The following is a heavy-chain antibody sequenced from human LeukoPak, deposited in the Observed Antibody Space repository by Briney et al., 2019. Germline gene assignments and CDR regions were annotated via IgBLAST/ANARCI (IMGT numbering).Heavy chain of an antibody. V-gene: IGHV3-7*01. Sequence: GGSLRLACAASQFTLSNYWMTWVRLAPGKGLEWVANIQQDGSHEYYVDSVKGRFTISRDNAKNSLYLQMSSLRAEDTAVYYCAKVAKYYYGSETYYFFEHWGQGTPVTASS. D-gene: IGHD3-10*01. J-gene: IGHJ4*02. CDR2: IQQDGSHE. CDR3: AKVAKYYYGSETYYFFEH. CDR1: QFTLSNYW.